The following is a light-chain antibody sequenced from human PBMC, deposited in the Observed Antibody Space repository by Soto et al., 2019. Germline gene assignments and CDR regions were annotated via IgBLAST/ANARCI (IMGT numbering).Light chain of an antibody. CDR2: EVK. Sequence: QSALTQPPSVSGSPGQSVTISCTGTSSDIGSYNRVSWYQQPPGTTPKLMIYEVKVRPSGGPDRFSGSKSGNTASLTISGLQAEDEADYYCTSYTNSDTVVFGGGTKLTVL. CDR3: TSYTNSDTVV. V-gene: IGLV2-18*02. CDR1: SSDIGSYNR. J-gene: IGLJ2*01.